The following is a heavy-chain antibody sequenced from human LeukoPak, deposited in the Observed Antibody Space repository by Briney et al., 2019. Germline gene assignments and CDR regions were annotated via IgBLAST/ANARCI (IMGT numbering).Heavy chain of an antibody. Sequence: GGSLRLSCAASGFTFSSYAMHWVRQAPGKGLEYVSGISSNGGSTYYANSVKGRFTISRDNSKNIVKLQMGSLRVEDTAVYHCARMTLYGSGTVDWGQGILVTVSS. CDR3: ARMTLYGSGTVD. V-gene: IGHV3-64*01. CDR1: GFTFSSYA. D-gene: IGHD3-10*01. J-gene: IGHJ4*02. CDR2: ISSNGGST.